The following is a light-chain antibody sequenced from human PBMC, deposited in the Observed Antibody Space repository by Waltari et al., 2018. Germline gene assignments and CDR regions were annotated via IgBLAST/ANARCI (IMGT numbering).Light chain of an antibody. CDR3: LLYYNGAWV. Sequence: QAVVTQEPSLTVSPGGPVTLTCGSSTGAVPSDHYPYWFQQKPGQAPRTLIYDTNNRYSWTPARFSGSLLGGQAALTLSGAQPEDEADYYCLLYYNGAWVFGGGTKLTVL. V-gene: IGLV7-46*01. CDR1: TGAVPSDHY. J-gene: IGLJ3*02. CDR2: DTN.